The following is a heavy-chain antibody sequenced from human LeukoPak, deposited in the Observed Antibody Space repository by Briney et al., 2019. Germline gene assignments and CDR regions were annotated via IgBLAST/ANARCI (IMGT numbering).Heavy chain of an antibody. V-gene: IGHV3-30-3*01. Sequence: PGRSLRLSCEASGFTFSSYAMHWVRQAPGKGLEWVAVISYDGSNKYYADSVKGRFTISRDNSKNTLYLQMNSLRAEDTAVYYCARGGSGWYGDYYGMDVWGQGTTVTVSS. CDR3: ARGGSGWYGDYYGMDV. CDR2: ISYDGSNK. CDR1: GFTFSSYA. D-gene: IGHD6-19*01. J-gene: IGHJ6*02.